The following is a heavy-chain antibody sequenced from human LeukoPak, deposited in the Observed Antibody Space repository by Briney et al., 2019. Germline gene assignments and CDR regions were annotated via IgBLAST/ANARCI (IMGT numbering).Heavy chain of an antibody. Sequence: PGGSLRLSCAASGFTFSSYSMNWVRQAPGKGLEWVSSISSSSSYIYYADSVKGRFTISRDNAKNSPYLQMNSLRAEDTAVYYCASDSTRSWFSWFDPWGQGTLVTVSS. V-gene: IGHV3-21*01. CDR1: GFTFSSYS. D-gene: IGHD6-13*01. CDR2: ISSSSSYI. CDR3: ASDSTRSWFSWFDP. J-gene: IGHJ5*02.